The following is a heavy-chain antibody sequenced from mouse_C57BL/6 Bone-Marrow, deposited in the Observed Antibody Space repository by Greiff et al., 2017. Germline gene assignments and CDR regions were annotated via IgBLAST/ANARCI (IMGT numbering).Heavy chain of an antibody. CDR3: ARGGWLLTWFAY. D-gene: IGHD2-3*01. Sequence: QVQLQQSGPELVKPGASVKISCKASGYAFSSSWMNWVKQRPGKGLEWIGRIYPGDGDTNYNGKFKGKATLTAAKSSSTAYMQLSSLTSEDSAVYFCARGGWLLTWFAYWGQGTLVTVSA. V-gene: IGHV1-82*01. J-gene: IGHJ3*01. CDR1: GYAFSSSW. CDR2: IYPGDGDT.